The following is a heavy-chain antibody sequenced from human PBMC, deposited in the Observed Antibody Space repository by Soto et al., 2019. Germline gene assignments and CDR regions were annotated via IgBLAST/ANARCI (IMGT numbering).Heavy chain of an antibody. J-gene: IGHJ3*02. V-gene: IGHV3-11*01. CDR1: GFTFSDYF. CDR3: ARRYCGGGSCYYAFDI. D-gene: IGHD2-15*01. CDR2: ISSSGSTI. Sequence: GSLRLSCASSGFTFSDYFMNWIRQARGKGLEWASYISSSGSTIYYADSVKGRFTISRDNARNSLYLQMNSLRAEDTVVYYCARRYCGGGSCYYAFDIWGQGTMVTVSS.